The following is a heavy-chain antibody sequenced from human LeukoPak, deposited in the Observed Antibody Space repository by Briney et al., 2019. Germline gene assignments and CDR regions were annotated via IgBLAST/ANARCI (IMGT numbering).Heavy chain of an antibody. Sequence: SETLSLTCTVSGGSISGYHWSWIRQPPGKGLEWIGHIYYTGSTNYNPSFKSRLIMSVDTSKNQYSLKLSSVTAADRAVYYCARQGVYSRNWFDPWGQGTLVTVSS. CDR1: GGSISGYH. CDR2: IYYTGST. V-gene: IGHV4-59*08. D-gene: IGHD5-18*01. J-gene: IGHJ5*02. CDR3: ARQGVYSRNWFDP.